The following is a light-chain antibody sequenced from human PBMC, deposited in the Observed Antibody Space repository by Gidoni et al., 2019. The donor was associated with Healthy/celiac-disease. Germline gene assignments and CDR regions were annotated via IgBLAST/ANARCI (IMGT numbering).Light chain of an antibody. J-gene: IGKJ5*01. CDR2: AAS. CDR1: QSISSY. Sequence: IQMTQSPSSLSASGGDRVTITCRASQSISSYLNWYQQKPGKAPKLLIYAASSLQSGVPSRFRGSGSGTDFTLTISSLQPEDFATYYCQQSYSTPSITFGQGTRLEIK. CDR3: QQSYSTPSIT. V-gene: IGKV1-39*01.